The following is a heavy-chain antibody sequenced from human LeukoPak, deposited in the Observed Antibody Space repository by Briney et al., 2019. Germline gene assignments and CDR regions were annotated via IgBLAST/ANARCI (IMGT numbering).Heavy chain of an antibody. J-gene: IGHJ2*01. Sequence: SETLSLTCTVSGGSIRSYYWSWIRQPPGKGLEWIGYTHYSGSTNSNPSLRSRVTILVDTSKNQFSLKLSSVTAADTAVYYCARDLSQHGYWYFDPWGRGTLVTVFS. V-gene: IGHV4-59*01. CDR1: GGSIRSYY. D-gene: IGHD6-13*01. CDR3: ARDLSQHGYWYFDP. CDR2: THYSGST.